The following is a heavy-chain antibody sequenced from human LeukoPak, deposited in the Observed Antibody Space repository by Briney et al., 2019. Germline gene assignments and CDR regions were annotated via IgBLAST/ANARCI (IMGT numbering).Heavy chain of an antibody. CDR3: AKIATYYYGSGSLD. V-gene: IGHV3-23*01. D-gene: IGHD3-10*01. Sequence: GGSLRLSCAASGFTFSNYGLSWVRQAPGKGLEWVSGITGSGGSTYYADSVKGRFTISRDNSKNTLYLQMNSLRAEDTAVYYCAKIATYYYGSGSLDWGQGTLVTVSS. CDR2: ITGSGGST. J-gene: IGHJ4*02. CDR1: GFTFSNYG.